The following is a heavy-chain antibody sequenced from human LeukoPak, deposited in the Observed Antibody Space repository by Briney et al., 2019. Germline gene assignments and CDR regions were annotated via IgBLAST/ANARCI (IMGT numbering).Heavy chain of an antibody. D-gene: IGHD2/OR15-2a*01. CDR1: GDSITTSY. CDR2: IFYSGNT. V-gene: IGHV4-59*01. Sequence: SETLSLTCSVSGDSITTSYWNWIRQPPGQGLEWIGSIFYSGNTKYNPALQSRVTISVDTSKNQFSLEVNSVTAADTAVYYCARGRLSPSAFRPFEHWGRGTLVTLSS. J-gene: IGHJ4*02. CDR3: ARGRLSPSAFRPFEH.